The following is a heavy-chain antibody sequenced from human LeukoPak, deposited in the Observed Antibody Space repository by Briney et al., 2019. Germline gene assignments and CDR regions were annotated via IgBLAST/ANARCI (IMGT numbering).Heavy chain of an antibody. Sequence: KPSETLSLTCTVSGGPISSYYWSWIRQPPGKGLEWIGNIYYSGSTNYNPSLKSRVTISVDTSKNQFSLRLSSVTAADTAVYYSARLASGSYGPLTPFDYWGQGTLVTVSS. D-gene: IGHD1-26*01. J-gene: IGHJ4*02. CDR1: GGPISSYY. CDR2: IYYSGST. V-gene: IGHV4-59*08. CDR3: ARLASGSYGPLTPFDY.